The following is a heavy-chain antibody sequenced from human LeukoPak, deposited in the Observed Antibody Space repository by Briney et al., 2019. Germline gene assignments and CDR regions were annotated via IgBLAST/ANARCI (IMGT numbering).Heavy chain of an antibody. CDR1: GYTFTGYY. V-gene: IGHV1-2*02. J-gene: IGHJ4*02. D-gene: IGHD6-13*01. CDR3: ARDFRVAAAGQVLGVQN. CDR2: INPNSGGT. Sequence: GASVKVSCKASGYTFTGYYMHWVRQAPGQGLEWMGWINPNSGGTNYAQKFQGRVTMTRDTSISTAYMELSRLRSDDTAVYYCARDFRVAAAGQVLGVQNWGQGTLVTVSS.